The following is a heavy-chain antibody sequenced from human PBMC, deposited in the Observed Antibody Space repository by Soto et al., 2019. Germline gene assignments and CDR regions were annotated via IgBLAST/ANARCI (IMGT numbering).Heavy chain of an antibody. CDR2: ISSSSYI. D-gene: IGHD3-22*01. Sequence: GGSLRLSCAVSGFTFSSYSMNWVRQAPGKGLEWVSSISSSSYIYYADSVKGRFTISRDNAKNSLYLQMNSLRAEDTAVYYCARVSVYYDSSGYYEAFDIWGQGTMVTVSS. CDR3: ARVSVYYDSSGYYEAFDI. J-gene: IGHJ3*02. V-gene: IGHV3-21*01. CDR1: GFTFSSYS.